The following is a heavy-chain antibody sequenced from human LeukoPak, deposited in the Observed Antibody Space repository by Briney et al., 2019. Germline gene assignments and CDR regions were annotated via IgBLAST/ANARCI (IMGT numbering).Heavy chain of an antibody. CDR2: ISSNGGST. Sequence: PGGSLRLSCSASGFTFSSYGMHWVRQAPGKGLEDVSAISSNGGSTYYADSVKGRFTISRDNSKNTLYLQMSSLRAEDTAVYYCAREIFNGFDIWGQGTTVTVSS. CDR3: AREIFNGFDI. V-gene: IGHV3-64D*06. J-gene: IGHJ3*02. CDR1: GFTFSSYG.